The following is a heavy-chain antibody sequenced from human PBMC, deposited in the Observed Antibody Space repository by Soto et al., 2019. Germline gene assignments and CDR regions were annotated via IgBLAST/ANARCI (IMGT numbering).Heavy chain of an antibody. J-gene: IGHJ5*02. CDR1: GYTFSSYW. V-gene: IGHV5-51*01. CDR2: IYPSDSKV. Sequence: GESLKISCKTSGYTFSSYWIVWVRQMPGKGLEWMGIIYPSDSKVKYSPSVEGQVTMSADKSISTTYLQWSSLKASDTAIYFCARGNVANLFEPWGQGTPVTVSS. CDR3: ARGNVANLFEP.